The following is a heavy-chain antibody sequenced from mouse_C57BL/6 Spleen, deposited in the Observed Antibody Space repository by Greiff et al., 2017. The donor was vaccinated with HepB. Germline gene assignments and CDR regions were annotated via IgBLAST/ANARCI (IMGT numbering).Heavy chain of an antibody. CDR2: ISSGSSTI. D-gene: IGHD1-1*01. CDR1: GFTFSDYG. CDR3: AGGDGSSYKVAY. V-gene: IGHV5-17*01. J-gene: IGHJ3*01. Sequence: EVQVVESGGGLVKPGGSLKLSCAASGFTFSDYGMHWVRQAPEKGLEWVAYISSGSSTIYYADTVKGRFTISRDNAKNTLFRQMTSLRSEDTAVYYCAGGDGSSYKVAYWGQGTLVTVSA.